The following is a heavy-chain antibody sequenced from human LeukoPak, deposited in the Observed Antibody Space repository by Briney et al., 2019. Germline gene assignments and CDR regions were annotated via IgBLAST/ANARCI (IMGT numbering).Heavy chain of an antibody. Sequence: PGGSLRLSCAASGFTFSSYGMHWVRQAPRKGLEWVAVISYDGSNKYYADSVKGRFTISRDNSKNTLYLQMNSLRAEDTAVYYCAKDLGSRSGSYKDYWGQGTLVTVSS. V-gene: IGHV3-30*18. J-gene: IGHJ4*02. D-gene: IGHD1-26*01. CDR2: ISYDGSNK. CDR3: AKDLGSRSGSYKDY. CDR1: GFTFSSYG.